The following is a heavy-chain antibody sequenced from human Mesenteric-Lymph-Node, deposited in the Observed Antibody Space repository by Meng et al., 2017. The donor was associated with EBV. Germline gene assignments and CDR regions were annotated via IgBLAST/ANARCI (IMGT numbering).Heavy chain of an antibody. CDR2: VYYSGTT. D-gene: IGHD3-16*01. J-gene: IGHJ4*02. Sequence: LPGSGPGLVKPSETLSLPCTVSGAAVISGSHYWSWIRQPPGKGLEWIGYVYYSGTTDYNPSLKSRVAISVDTSKNQVSLKMYSVTAADTATYYYARATTWGGGEDYWGQGTLVTVSS. CDR1: GAAVISGSHY. CDR3: ARATTWGGGEDY. V-gene: IGHV4-61*01.